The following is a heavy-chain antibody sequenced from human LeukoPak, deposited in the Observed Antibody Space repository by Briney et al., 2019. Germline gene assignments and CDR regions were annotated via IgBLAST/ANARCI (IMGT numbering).Heavy chain of an antibody. Sequence: ASVKVSCKVSGYTLTELSMHWVRQAPGKGLEWMGGFDPEDGETIYAQKFQGRVTMTEDTSTDTAYMELSSLRSEDTAVYYCARGPFEYSSSTPYYYYYYMDVWGKGTTVTVSS. CDR2: FDPEDGET. D-gene: IGHD6-6*01. V-gene: IGHV1-24*01. J-gene: IGHJ6*03. CDR1: GYTLTELS. CDR3: ARGPFEYSSSTPYYYYYYMDV.